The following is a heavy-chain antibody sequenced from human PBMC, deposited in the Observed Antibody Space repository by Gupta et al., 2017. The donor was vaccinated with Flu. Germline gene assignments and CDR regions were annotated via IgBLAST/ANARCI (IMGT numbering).Heavy chain of an antibody. CDR1: GFTFGAYA. D-gene: IGHD3-10*01. V-gene: IGHV3-49*04. J-gene: IGHJ3*02. Sequence: EVQLVESGGGLVQPGRSLRLSCTASGFTFGAYAMSWVRQAPGKGLEWVGFIRSKAYGGTTEYAASVKGRFTISRDDSKSIAYLQMNSLKTEDTAVYYCTRDRGRGSGSYYKLDAFDIWGQGTMVTVSS. CDR3: TRDRGRGSGSYYKLDAFDI. CDR2: IRSKAYGGTT.